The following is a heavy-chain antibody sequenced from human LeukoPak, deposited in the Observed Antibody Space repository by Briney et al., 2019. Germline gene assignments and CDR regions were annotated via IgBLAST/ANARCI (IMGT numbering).Heavy chain of an antibody. Sequence: PSETLSLTCTVSGGSISSYYWGWIRQPPGKGLEWIGSIYYSGSTYYNPSLKSRVTISVDTSKNQFSLKLSSVTAADTAVYYCARLGGPVVVVPAAPFRPWGQGTLVTVSS. D-gene: IGHD2-2*01. J-gene: IGHJ5*02. CDR1: GGSISSYY. CDR2: IYYSGST. V-gene: IGHV4-39*01. CDR3: ARLGGPVVVVPAAPFRP.